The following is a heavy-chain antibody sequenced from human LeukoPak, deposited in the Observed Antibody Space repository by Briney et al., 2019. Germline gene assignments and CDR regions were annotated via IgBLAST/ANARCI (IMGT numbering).Heavy chain of an antibody. CDR1: GFTFSSYA. CDR2: ISVSVGST. CDR3: ATRVTTTITTRGAFDI. D-gene: IGHD4-11*01. V-gene: IGHV3-23*01. J-gene: IGHJ3*02. Sequence: GGSLRLSCAASGFTFSSYAMGWDRQAPGNVLEWVSVISVSVGSTYYADSVTGRVTISRDNSKNTLYLQMNSLSADDTAVYYCATRVTTTITTRGAFDIWGQGTMVTVSS.